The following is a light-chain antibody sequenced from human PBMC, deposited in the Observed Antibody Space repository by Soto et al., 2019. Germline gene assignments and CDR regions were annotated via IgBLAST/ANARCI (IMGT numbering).Light chain of an antibody. Sequence: QPGLTQPPSVSGARGQRVTISCTGSSSNIRAGHDVHWYQQLPRTAPKLRIYGNGNRPSGVPGRFSGSKSGTSASLALARLQADGEADYSCQSYDSGQGVTEVFGTGAKVTVL. CDR3: QSYDSGQGVTEV. J-gene: IGLJ1*01. CDR1: SSNIRAGHD. V-gene: IGLV1-40*01. CDR2: GNG.